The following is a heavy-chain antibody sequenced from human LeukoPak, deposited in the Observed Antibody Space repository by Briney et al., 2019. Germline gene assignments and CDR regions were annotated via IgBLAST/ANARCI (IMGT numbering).Heavy chain of an antibody. Sequence: SETLSLTCTVSGGSISSYYWSWIRQPPGKGLEWIGYIYYSGSTNYNPSLKSRVTISVDTSKNQFSLKLSSVTAADTAVYYCARDAEYNWNDDGYYYYYMDVWGKGTTVTVSS. D-gene: IGHD1-1*01. CDR2: IYYSGST. CDR1: GGSISSYY. CDR3: ARDAEYNWNDDGYYYYYMDV. J-gene: IGHJ6*03. V-gene: IGHV4-59*01.